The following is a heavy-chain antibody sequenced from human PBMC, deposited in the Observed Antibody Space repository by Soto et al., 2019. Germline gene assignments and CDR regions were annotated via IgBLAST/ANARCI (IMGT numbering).Heavy chain of an antibody. Sequence: QVQLVESGGGLVKPGGSLRLSCAASGFTFSDYYMSWIRQAPGKGLEWVSYISSSGSTIYYADSVKGRFTISRDNAKNSLYRQMNSLRAEDTAVYYCASGEDDYSNYQRGGAFDIWGQGTMVTVSS. D-gene: IGHD4-4*01. CDR1: GFTFSDYY. J-gene: IGHJ3*02. V-gene: IGHV3-11*01. CDR3: ASGEDDYSNYQRGGAFDI. CDR2: ISSSGSTI.